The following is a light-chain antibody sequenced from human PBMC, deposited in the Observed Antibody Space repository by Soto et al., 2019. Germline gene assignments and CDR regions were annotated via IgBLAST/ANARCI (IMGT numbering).Light chain of an antibody. V-gene: IGKV1-33*01. CDR1: QDTRNY. J-gene: IGKJ5*01. Sequence: DIHVTQSPPSLSASVGDRVTITCRATQDTRNYLNWYQVKPGKAPKLLIYDGSNLEIGVPSRFGGSASGTDFTFTISGLQPEDVATYYFRQQSYTTPITFGQGTRLEIK. CDR3: QQSYTTPIT. CDR2: DGS.